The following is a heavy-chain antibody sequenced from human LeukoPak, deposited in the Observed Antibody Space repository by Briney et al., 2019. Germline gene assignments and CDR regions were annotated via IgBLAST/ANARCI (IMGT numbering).Heavy chain of an antibody. CDR3: AKHLTRGLAAAGSPWFDP. D-gene: IGHD6-13*01. V-gene: IGHV3-23*01. Sequence: GGSLRLSCAASGFTFSSYAMSWVRQAPGKGLEWVSAISGSGGSTYHADSVKGRFTISRDNSKNTLYLQMNSLRAEDTAVYYCAKHLTRGLAAAGSPWFDPWGQGTLVTVSS. J-gene: IGHJ5*02. CDR2: ISGSGGST. CDR1: GFTFSSYA.